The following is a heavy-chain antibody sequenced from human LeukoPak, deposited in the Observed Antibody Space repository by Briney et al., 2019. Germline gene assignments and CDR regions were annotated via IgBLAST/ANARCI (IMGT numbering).Heavy chain of an antibody. V-gene: IGHV3-30*18. CDR2: ISYDGSNK. Sequence: GRSLRLSCAASGFTFSSYGMHWVRQAPGKGLEWVAVISYDGSNKYYADSVKGRFTISRGNSKNTLYLQMNSLRAEDTAVYYCAKEGIAVAGIDYWGQGTLVTVSS. CDR3: AKEGIAVAGIDY. CDR1: GFTFSSYG. J-gene: IGHJ4*02. D-gene: IGHD6-19*01.